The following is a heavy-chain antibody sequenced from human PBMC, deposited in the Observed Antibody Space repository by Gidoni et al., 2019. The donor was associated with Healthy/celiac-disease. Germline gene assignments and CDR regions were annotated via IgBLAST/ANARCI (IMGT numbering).Heavy chain of an antibody. CDR1: GGTLSSYA. Sequence: QVQLVQSGAEVKKPGSSVKVSCKASGGTLSSYAISWVRKATGQWLEWMGGIIPIFGTANSAQKFQGRVTITADESTSTAYMELSSLRSKDTAVYYCARGKEMATISGWFDPWGQGTLVTVSS. CDR2: IIPIFGTA. J-gene: IGHJ5*02. D-gene: IGHD5-12*01. V-gene: IGHV1-69*01. CDR3: ARGKEMATISGWFDP.